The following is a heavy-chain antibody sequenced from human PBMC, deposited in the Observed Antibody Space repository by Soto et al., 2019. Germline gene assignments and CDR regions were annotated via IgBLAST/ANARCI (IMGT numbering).Heavy chain of an antibody. CDR2: ISGSGGGT. Sequence: PGGSLRLSCAASGFTFSSYAMSWVRQAPGKGLEWVSAISGSGGGTYYADSVKGRFTISRDDSKNTLYLQMNSLRADDTAVYYCAKDLGTAGITIFGVVHIRPYYFDYWGQGTLVTVSS. V-gene: IGHV3-23*01. CDR1: GFTFSSYA. CDR3: AKDLGTAGITIFGVVHIRPYYFDY. J-gene: IGHJ4*02. D-gene: IGHD3-3*01.